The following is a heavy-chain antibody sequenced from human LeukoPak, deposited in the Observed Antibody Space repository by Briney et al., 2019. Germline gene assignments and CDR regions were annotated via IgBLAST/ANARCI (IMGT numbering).Heavy chain of an antibody. CDR2: IYSGGIT. D-gene: IGHD3-10*01. V-gene: IGHV3-53*01. CDR3: ARPGGYYGSGSYLDY. CDR1: GFTVSSNY. J-gene: IGHJ4*02. Sequence: AGGSLRLSCAASGFTVSSNYMSWVRQAPGKGMEWVSVIYSGGITYYAYSLKARFTISRDNSKNTLYLQMNSLRAEDTAVYYCARPGGYYGSGSYLDYWGQGTLVTVSS.